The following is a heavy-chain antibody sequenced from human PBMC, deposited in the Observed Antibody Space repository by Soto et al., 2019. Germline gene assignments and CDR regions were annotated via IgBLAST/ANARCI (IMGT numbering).Heavy chain of an antibody. CDR1: GFTFSSYG. CDR2: ISYDGSNK. CDR3: AKGATVTTITNWFDP. D-gene: IGHD4-17*01. V-gene: IGHV3-30*18. J-gene: IGHJ5*02. Sequence: GGSLRLSCAASGFTFSSYGMHWVRQAPGKGLEWVAVISYDGSNKYYADSVKGRFTISRDNSKNTLYLQMNSLRAEDTAVYYCAKGATVTTITNWFDPWGQGTLVTVSS.